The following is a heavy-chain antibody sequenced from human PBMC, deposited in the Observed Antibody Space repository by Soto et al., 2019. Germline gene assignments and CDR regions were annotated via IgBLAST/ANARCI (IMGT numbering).Heavy chain of an antibody. D-gene: IGHD3-3*01. CDR1: GFSLSTSGMC. J-gene: IGHJ5*02. CDR3: ARCDFWSGYYNNWFDP. V-gene: IGHV2-70*11. Sequence: SGPTLVNPTQTLTLTCTFSGFSLSTSGMCVSWIRQPPGKALEWLARIDWDDDKYYSTSLKTRLTISKDTSKNQVVLTMTNMDPVDTATFYCARCDFWSGYYNNWFDPWGQGTLVTVSS. CDR2: IDWDDDK.